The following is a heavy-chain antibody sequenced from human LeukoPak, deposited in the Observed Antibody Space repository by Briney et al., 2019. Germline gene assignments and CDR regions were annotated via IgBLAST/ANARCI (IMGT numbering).Heavy chain of an antibody. CDR2: INPSAGIT. D-gene: IGHD3-10*01. CDR1: GYTFTSYH. CDR3: ATGARITMVRGVIGLDY. Sequence: ASVKVSCKASGYTFTSYHMHWVRQTPGQGLDWMGIINPSAGITTYAQKFQGRVAMTEDTSTDTAYMELSSLRSEDTAVYYCATGARITMVRGVIGLDYWGQGTLVTVSS. V-gene: IGHV1-46*01. J-gene: IGHJ4*02.